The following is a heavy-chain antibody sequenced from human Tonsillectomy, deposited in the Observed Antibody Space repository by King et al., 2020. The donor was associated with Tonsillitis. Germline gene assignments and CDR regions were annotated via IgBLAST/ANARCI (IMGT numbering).Heavy chain of an antibody. V-gene: IGHV3-30*02. J-gene: IGHJ4*02. CDR3: AKEDYSSSWYVDY. D-gene: IGHD6-13*01. CDR1: GFTFSNYG. CDR2: IRYDGSNK. Sequence: VQLVESGGGVVQPGGSLRLSCAASGFTFSNYGMHWVRQAPGKGLEWVAFIRYDGSNKFYADSEKGRFTISRDNSKNTLYLQMNSLRVEDTAVYYCAKEDYSSSWYVDYWGQGTLVTVSS.